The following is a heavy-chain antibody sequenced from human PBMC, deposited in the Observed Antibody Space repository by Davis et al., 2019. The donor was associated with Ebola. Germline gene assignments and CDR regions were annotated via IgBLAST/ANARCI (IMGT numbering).Heavy chain of an antibody. V-gene: IGHV3-20*04. CDR1: GFTFDDYG. Sequence: GESLKISCAASGFTFDDYGMSWVRQAPGKGLEWVSGINWNGGSTGYADSVKGRFTISRDNAKNSLYLQMNSLRAEDTALYYCARHSGTTVWYYYMDVWGKGTTVTVSS. J-gene: IGHJ6*03. CDR2: INWNGGST. CDR3: ARHSGTTVWYYYMDV. D-gene: IGHD1-7*01.